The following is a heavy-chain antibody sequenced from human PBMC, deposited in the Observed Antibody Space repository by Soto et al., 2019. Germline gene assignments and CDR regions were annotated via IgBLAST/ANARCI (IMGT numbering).Heavy chain of an antibody. CDR3: AGGGGYCSRTSCYDYGMDV. CDR2: IIPIFGTA. D-gene: IGHD2-2*01. CDR1: GGTFSSYA. V-gene: IGHV1-69*01. J-gene: IGHJ6*02. Sequence: QVQLVQSGAEVKKPGSSVKVSCKASGGTFSSYAISWVRQSHGQGLEWMVGIIPIFGTANYAQKFQGRVTITAEESKSEAYLQLRSLRADVRAVYYCAGGGGYCSRTSCYDYGMDVGGQGTTVTVSS.